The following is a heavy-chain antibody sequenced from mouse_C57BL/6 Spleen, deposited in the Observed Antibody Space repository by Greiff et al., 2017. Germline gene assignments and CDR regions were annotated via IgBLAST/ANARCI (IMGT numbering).Heavy chain of an antibody. CDR3: ARRANWDYFDY. V-gene: IGHV1-69*01. CDR1: GYTFTSYW. D-gene: IGHD4-1*01. CDR2: IDPSDSYT. J-gene: IGHJ2*01. Sequence: QVQLQQPGAELVMPGASVKLSCKASGYTFTSYWMHWVKQRPGQGLEWIGEIDPSDSYTNYNQKFKGKSTLTVDKPSSTAYMQLSILTSEDSAVYYCARRANWDYFDYWGQGTTLTVSS.